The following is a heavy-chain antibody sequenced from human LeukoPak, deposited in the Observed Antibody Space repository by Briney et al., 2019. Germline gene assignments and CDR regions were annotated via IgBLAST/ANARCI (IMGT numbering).Heavy chain of an antibody. J-gene: IGHJ4*02. V-gene: IGHV3-9*01. CDR3: AKDGEGYCSSTSCSHFDY. Sequence: GRSLRLSCAASGFTFDDYAMHWVRQAPGKGLEWVSGISWNSGSIGYADSVKGRFTISRDNAKNSLYLQMNSLRAEDTALYYCAKDGEGYCSSTSCSHFDYWGQGTLVTVSS. D-gene: IGHD2-2*01. CDR1: GFTFDDYA. CDR2: ISWNSGSI.